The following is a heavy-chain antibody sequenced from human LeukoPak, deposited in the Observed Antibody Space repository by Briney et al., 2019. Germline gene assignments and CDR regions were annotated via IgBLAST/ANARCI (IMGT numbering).Heavy chain of an antibody. CDR1: GGSISSYY. CDR2: IYTSGST. J-gene: IGHJ4*02. V-gene: IGHV4-4*07. D-gene: IGHD6-6*01. CDR3: ARDVMSYIEYSSSSSDY. Sequence: SETLSLTCTVSGGSISSYYWSWIRQPAGKGLEWIGRIYTSGSTNYNPSLKSRVTMSVDTSKNQFSLKLSFVTAADTAVYYCARDVMSYIEYSSSSSDYWGQGTLVTVSS.